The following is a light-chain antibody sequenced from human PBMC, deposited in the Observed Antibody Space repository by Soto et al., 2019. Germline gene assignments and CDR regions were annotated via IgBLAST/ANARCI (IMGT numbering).Light chain of an antibody. CDR1: SSDVGGYNF. CDR3: YSYTSSSTLV. Sequence: QSVLTQPASVSGSPGQSITTSCTGTSSDVGGYNFVSWYQQHPGRAPKLLIYEVSRRPSGVSNRFSGSKSGDTASLTISGLQAEDEADYYCYSYTSSSTLVFGTGTKVTVL. J-gene: IGLJ1*01. CDR2: EVS. V-gene: IGLV2-14*01.